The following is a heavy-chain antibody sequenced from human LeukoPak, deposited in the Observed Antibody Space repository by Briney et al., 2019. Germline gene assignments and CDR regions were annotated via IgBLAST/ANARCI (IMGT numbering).Heavy chain of an antibody. V-gene: IGHV4-59*08. CDR2: IFYIVYT. CDR1: CVSIRSYY. D-gene: IGHD3-22*01. CDR3: ARRGVYYESYGSYLVASSDAFDI. J-gene: IGHJ3*02. Sequence: PAEPLSLPCSVSCVSIRSYYWTGLGQSPGKAGEDVAYIFYIVYTHYNPPLKSRVSLSVHTSKKQVSLKLSSVTAADTAVYYCARRGVYYESYGSYLVASSDAFDIWGQGTMVTVSS.